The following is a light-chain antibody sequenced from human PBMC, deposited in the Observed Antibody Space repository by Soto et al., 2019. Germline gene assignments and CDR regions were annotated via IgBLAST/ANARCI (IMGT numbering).Light chain of an antibody. CDR2: LGS. Sequence: DIVMTQSPLSLPVTPGEPASISCRSSQSLLHSNGYNYLDWYRQKPGQSPQLLISLGSNRASGVPDRFSGSGAGTDFTLKISRVEAEDVGVYYCMQALQTPLTFGPGTKVDIK. CDR3: MQALQTPLT. CDR1: QSLLHSNGYNY. V-gene: IGKV2-28*01. J-gene: IGKJ3*01.